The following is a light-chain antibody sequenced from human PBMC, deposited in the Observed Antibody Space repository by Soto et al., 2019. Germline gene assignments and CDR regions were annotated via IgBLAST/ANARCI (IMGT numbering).Light chain of an antibody. J-gene: IGLJ1*01. CDR3: NSYTSNSTYV. V-gene: IGLV2-14*03. CDR2: DVS. Sequence: QSVLTQPASVSGSPGQAITISCSGTSSDVGAFNYVSWYQQHPGKAPKLMIYDVSNRPSGVSNRFSGSKSGNTASLTISGLRAEDEADYHSNSYTSNSTYVFGTGTKLTVL. CDR1: SSDVGAFNY.